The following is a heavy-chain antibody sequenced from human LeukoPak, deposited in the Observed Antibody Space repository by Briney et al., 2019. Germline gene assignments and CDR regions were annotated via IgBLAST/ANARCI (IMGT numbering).Heavy chain of an antibody. V-gene: IGHV4-39*07. J-gene: IGHJ6*02. D-gene: IGHD3-10*01. CDR2: IYYSGST. Sequence: PSETLSLTCTVSGDSISSSSYYWGWIRQPPGKGLEWIGSIYYSGSTYYNPSLKSRVTISVDTSKNQFSLKLSSVTAADTAVYYCAREMATGSGSYGMDVWGQGTTVTVSS. CDR3: AREMATGSGSYGMDV. CDR1: GDSISSSSYY.